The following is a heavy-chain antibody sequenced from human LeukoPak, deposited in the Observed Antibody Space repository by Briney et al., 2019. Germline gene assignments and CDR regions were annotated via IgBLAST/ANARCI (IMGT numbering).Heavy chain of an antibody. Sequence: ASVKVSCKASGYTFTSYDINWVRQATGQGLEWMGWMNPNSANTGYAQKFQGRVTMTRNTSISTAYMELSSLRSEDTAVYYCAIIGSTVTTFYYYYYGMDVWGQGTTVTVSS. D-gene: IGHD4-17*01. CDR1: GYTFTSYD. CDR3: AIIGSTVTTFYYYYYGMDV. V-gene: IGHV1-8*01. J-gene: IGHJ6*02. CDR2: MNPNSANT.